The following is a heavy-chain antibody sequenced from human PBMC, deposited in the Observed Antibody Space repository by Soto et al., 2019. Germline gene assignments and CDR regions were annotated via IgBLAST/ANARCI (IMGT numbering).Heavy chain of an antibody. J-gene: IGHJ4*02. CDR3: ARQRLLRLKPDFDI. D-gene: IGHD2-21*02. V-gene: IGHV4-39*01. CDR1: GGSTSDKSYF. CDR2: MYYSGSS. Sequence: LSLTCSVSGGSTSDKSYFWGWVRQSPGKGLEWIGSMYYSGSSYYNPSLKSRVAISVDTSKNQFSLKLRSVTAADTAVYFCARQRLLRLKPDFDIWGQGTLVTVSS.